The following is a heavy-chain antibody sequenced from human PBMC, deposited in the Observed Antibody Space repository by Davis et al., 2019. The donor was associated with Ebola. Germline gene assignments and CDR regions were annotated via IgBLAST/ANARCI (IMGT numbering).Heavy chain of an antibody. D-gene: IGHD5-24*01. J-gene: IGHJ4*02. Sequence: ASVKVSCKASGYTFTSYGISWVRQAPGQGLEWMGIINPSGGSTSYAQKFQGRVTMTRDTSTSTVYMELSSLRSEDTAVYYCARVDGYNADYDYWGQGTLVTVSS. CDR2: INPSGGST. V-gene: IGHV1-46*01. CDR1: GYTFTSYG. CDR3: ARVDGYNADYDY.